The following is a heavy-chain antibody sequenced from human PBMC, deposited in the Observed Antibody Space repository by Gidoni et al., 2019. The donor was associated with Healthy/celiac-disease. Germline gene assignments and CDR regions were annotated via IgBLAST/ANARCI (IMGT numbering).Heavy chain of an antibody. D-gene: IGHD2-21*02. Sequence: QLQLQASGPGLVKPSETLSLTCNVPGCSISSSSYYWGWIRQPPGKGREWNGSIYYSGSTYYNPSLKSRVPISVDTSKNQFSLKLSSVTAADTAVYYCASAGAYCGGDCSRSGSPFDYWGQGTLVTVSS. J-gene: IGHJ4*02. V-gene: IGHV4-39*01. CDR2: IYYSGST. CDR3: ASAGAYCGGDCSRSGSPFDY. CDR1: GCSISSSSYY.